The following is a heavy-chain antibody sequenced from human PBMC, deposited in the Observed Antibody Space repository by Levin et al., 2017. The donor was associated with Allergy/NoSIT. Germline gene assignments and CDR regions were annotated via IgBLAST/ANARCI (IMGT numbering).Heavy chain of an antibody. D-gene: IGHD1-26*01. J-gene: IGHJ3*02. V-gene: IGHV1-69*13. Sequence: SVKVSCKASGGTFSSYAISWVRQAPGQGLEWMGGIIPIFGTANYAQKFQGRVTITADESTTTAHMELSSLRSEDTAVYYCARGGSGSYFPPPNTDAFDIWGQGTMVTVSS. CDR1: GGTFSSYA. CDR2: IIPIFGTA. CDR3: ARGGSGSYFPPPNTDAFDI.